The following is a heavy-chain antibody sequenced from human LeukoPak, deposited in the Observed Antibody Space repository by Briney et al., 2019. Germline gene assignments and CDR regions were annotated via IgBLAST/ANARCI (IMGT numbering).Heavy chain of an antibody. V-gene: IGHV4-61*02. CDR2: IYTSGST. CDR1: GGSISSGSYY. Sequence: SETLSLTCTVSGGSISSGSYYWSWLRQPAGKGLEWIGRIYTSGSTNYNPSLKSRVTISVDTSKNQFSLKLSSVTAADTAVYYCAVDYYGSGSYQNYYYYYYMDVWGKGTTVTISS. CDR3: AVDYYGSGSYQNYYYYYYMDV. D-gene: IGHD3-10*01. J-gene: IGHJ6*03.